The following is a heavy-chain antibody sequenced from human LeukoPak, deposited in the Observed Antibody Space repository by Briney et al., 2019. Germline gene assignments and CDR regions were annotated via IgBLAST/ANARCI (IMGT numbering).Heavy chain of an antibody. V-gene: IGHV3-9*01. Sequence: GGSLRLSCAASGFTFDDYAMYWVRQAPGEGLEWVSGISWNSGSIGYADSVKGRFTISRDNAKNFLYLQMNSLRAEDTALYYCASPYRGYDFLTPLGYWGQGTLVTVSS. J-gene: IGHJ4*02. CDR2: ISWNSGSI. CDR1: GFTFDDYA. D-gene: IGHD3-9*01. CDR3: ASPYRGYDFLTPLGY.